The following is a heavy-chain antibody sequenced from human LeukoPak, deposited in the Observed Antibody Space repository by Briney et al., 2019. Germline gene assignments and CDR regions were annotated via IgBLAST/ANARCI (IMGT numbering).Heavy chain of an antibody. Sequence: GGSLRLSCAASGYPFSDYPLGWVRQATGRGREWVASLSGSGAVTYYSDSVQGRFTISRDNSKRALFLQMNRLRAEDTAFYYCAKAELGVDTFFDYWGQRTLVTVSS. D-gene: IGHD3-3*01. J-gene: IGHJ4*02. CDR3: AKAELGVDTFFDY. CDR1: GYPFSDYP. V-gene: IGHV3-23*01. CDR2: LSGSGAVT.